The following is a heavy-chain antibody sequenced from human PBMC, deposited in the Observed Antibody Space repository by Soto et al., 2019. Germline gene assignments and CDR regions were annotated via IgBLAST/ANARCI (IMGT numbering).Heavy chain of an antibody. J-gene: IGHJ6*03. V-gene: IGHV4-59*08. CDR3: AISLRFLEWLSTSYYYYMDV. D-gene: IGHD3-3*01. CDR1: GGSISSYY. Sequence: SETLSLTCTVSGGSISSYYWSWIRQPPGKGLEWIGYIYYSGSTNYNPSLKSRVTISVDTSKNQFSLKLSSVTAADTAVYYCAISLRFLEWLSTSYYYYMDVWGKGTTVTVSS. CDR2: IYYSGST.